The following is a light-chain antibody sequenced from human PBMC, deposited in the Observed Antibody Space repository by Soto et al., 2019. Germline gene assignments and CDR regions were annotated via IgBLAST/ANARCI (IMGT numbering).Light chain of an antibody. CDR3: QQRSTQIT. Sequence: IVLTQSPVTLSLSPGERATLSCRASQSVNIYLAWYQHKPGQAPRLLIYDASNRATGIPARFSGSGSGTDFTLTISSLEPEDFAIYYCQQRSTQITFGQGTRLEIK. CDR2: DAS. CDR1: QSVNIY. V-gene: IGKV3-11*01. J-gene: IGKJ5*01.